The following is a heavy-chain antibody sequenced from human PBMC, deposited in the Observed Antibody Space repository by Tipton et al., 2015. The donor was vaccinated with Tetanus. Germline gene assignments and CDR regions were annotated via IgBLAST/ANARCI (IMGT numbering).Heavy chain of an antibody. CDR2: IIPMFDTA. CDR3: ARGPLIEHIVVVPHEIYYFDY. Sequence: QSGPEVKKPGSSVKVSCKASGVTLSSIAVSWVRQAPGQGLEWLGGIIPMFDTANHAQKFQGRVTITADKSTSTAYMELSSLRYDDTAVYYCARGPLIEHIVVVPHEIYYFDYWGQGTLVTVSS. J-gene: IGHJ4*02. V-gene: IGHV1-69*06. D-gene: IGHD2-2*01. CDR1: GVTLSSIA.